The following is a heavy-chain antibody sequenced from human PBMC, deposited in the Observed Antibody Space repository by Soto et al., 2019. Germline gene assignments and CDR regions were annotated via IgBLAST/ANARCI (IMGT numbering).Heavy chain of an antibody. Sequence: PVESLKISCKTSGFAFSNYWVGWVRQMPGKGFEWMGITYPGDSATKYSPSFQGHVTISSDKSTNTAYLQWSSLRASDTAIYFCAANPRHDTDPLWHYWGQGTLVTVSS. CDR1: GFAFSNYW. CDR2: TYPGDSAT. J-gene: IGHJ4*02. CDR3: AANPRHDTDPLWHY. V-gene: IGHV5-51*01. D-gene: IGHD3-16*01.